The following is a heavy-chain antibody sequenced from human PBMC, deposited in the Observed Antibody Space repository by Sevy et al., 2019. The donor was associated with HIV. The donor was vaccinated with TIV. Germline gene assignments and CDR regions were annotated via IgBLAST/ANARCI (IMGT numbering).Heavy chain of an antibody. CDR3: AREGGDFWSGYYTGTDYYYGMDV. V-gene: IGHV3-30-3*01. D-gene: IGHD3-3*01. Sequence: GGSLRLSCAASGFTFSSYAMHWVRQAPGKGLEWVAVISYDGSNKYYADSVKGRFTISRDNSKNTLYLQMNSLRAEDMAVYYCAREGGDFWSGYYTGTDYYYGMDVWGQGTTVTVSS. CDR1: GFTFSSYA. J-gene: IGHJ6*02. CDR2: ISYDGSNK.